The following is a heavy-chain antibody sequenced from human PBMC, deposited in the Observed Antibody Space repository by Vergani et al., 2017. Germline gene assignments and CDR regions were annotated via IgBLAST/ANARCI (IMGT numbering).Heavy chain of an antibody. V-gene: IGHV1-69-2*01. D-gene: IGHD4-17*01. CDR1: GYTFTDHY. CDR2: VDPEDGET. J-gene: IGHJ6*02. Sequence: EVQLVQSGAEVKKPGATMNISCKVSGYTFTDHYMHWVKQAPGKGLEWMGLVDPEDGETIYAEKFKGRVTIAADTSTDTAHLELSSLRSEYTAVYYCATPQTVTTGGMEVWGQGTTVIVSS. CDR3: ATPQTVTTGGMEV.